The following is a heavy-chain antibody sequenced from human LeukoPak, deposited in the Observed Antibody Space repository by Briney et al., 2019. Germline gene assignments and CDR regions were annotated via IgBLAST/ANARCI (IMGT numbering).Heavy chain of an antibody. V-gene: IGHV3-43*02. CDR3: AKATYSSSWYSQDY. J-gene: IGHJ4*02. D-gene: IGHD6-13*01. CDR1: GFTFDDYA. CDR2: ISGDGGST. Sequence: GGSLRLSCAASGFTFDDYAMHWVRQAPGKGLEWVSLISGDGGSTYYADSVKGRFTISRDNSKNSLYLQMNSLRTEDTALCYCAKATYSSSWYSQDYWGQGTLVTVSS.